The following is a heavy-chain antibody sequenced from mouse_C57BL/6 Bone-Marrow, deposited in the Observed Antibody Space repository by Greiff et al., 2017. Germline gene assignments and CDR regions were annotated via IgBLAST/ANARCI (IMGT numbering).Heavy chain of an antibody. CDR1: GYTFTDYE. CDR2: IDPETGGT. Sequence: QVQLKQSGAELVRPGASVTLSCKASGYTFTDYEMHWVKQTPVHGLEWIGAIDPETGGTAYNQKFKGKAILTADKASSTAYMELRSLTSEDSAVYYCTREAVVAKGYFDYWGQGTTLTVSS. CDR3: TREAVVAKGYFDY. V-gene: IGHV1-15*01. D-gene: IGHD1-1*01. J-gene: IGHJ2*01.